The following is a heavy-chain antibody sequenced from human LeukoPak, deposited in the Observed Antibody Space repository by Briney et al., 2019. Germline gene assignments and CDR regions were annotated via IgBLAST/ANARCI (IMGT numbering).Heavy chain of an antibody. D-gene: IGHD3-10*01. CDR2: INHSGST. J-gene: IGHJ4*02. CDR1: GGSFSGYY. CDR3: ARVPLWFGEFYSFDY. V-gene: IGHV4-34*01. Sequence: PSETLSLTCAVYGGSFSGYYWSWIRQPSGKGLEWIGEINHSGSTNYNPSLKSRDTISVDTSKNQFSLKLSSVTAADTAVYYCARVPLWFGEFYSFDYWGQGTLVTVSS.